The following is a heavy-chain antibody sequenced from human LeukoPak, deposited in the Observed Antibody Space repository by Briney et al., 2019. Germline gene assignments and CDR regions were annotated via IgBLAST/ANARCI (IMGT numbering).Heavy chain of an antibody. Sequence: KPSQSLSPPRTVSGGSLNRYYWGWVRPPPRKGRGWIGYIYYSGTTNYNPSLKSRVTISVDTSKNQFSLKLSSVTAADTAVYYCARHDMDIAGAGLDYFDYWGQGTLVTVSS. D-gene: IGHD1-26*01. CDR3: ARHDMDIAGAGLDYFDY. V-gene: IGHV4-59*08. CDR2: IYYSGTT. CDR1: GGSLNRYY. J-gene: IGHJ4*02.